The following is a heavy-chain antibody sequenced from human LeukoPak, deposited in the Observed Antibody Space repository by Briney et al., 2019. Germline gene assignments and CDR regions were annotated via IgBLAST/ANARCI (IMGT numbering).Heavy chain of an antibody. CDR3: ARDHLMDGYPSFGPAP. D-gene: IGHD5-24*01. CDR1: GSTFSSYA. J-gene: IGHJ5*02. CDR2: ISYDGSNK. Sequence: PGGSLRLSCAASGSTFSSYAMHWVRQAPGKGLEWVAVISYDGSNKYYADSVKGRFTISRDNSKNTLYLQMNSLRAEDTAVYYCARDHLMDGYPSFGPAPWGQGTLVTVSS. V-gene: IGHV3-30-3*01.